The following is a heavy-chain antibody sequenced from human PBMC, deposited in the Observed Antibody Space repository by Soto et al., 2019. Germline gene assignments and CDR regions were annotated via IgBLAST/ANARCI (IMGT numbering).Heavy chain of an antibody. J-gene: IGHJ4*02. D-gene: IGHD1-7*01. CDR2: IRNGDNTK. CDR1: GFTFSTSS. CDR3: AREDELRVY. V-gene: IGHV3-48*01. Sequence: EVQLVESGGGLVQPGGSLGLSCAASGFTFSTSSMNWVRQAPGKGLEWVAYIRNGDNTKFYTDSVKGRFTISRDDAKNSLYLQMNSLRAEDTAVCYCAREDELRVYWGQGALVTVSS.